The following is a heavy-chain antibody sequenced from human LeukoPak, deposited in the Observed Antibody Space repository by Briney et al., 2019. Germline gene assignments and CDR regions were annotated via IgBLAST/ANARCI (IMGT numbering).Heavy chain of an antibody. CDR3: ARHRNGFDI. D-gene: IGHD1-1*01. CDR1: GYTFTGDY. V-gene: IGHV1-2*06. J-gene: IGHJ3*02. CDR2: INPNSGGT. Sequence: ASVKVSCKASGYTFTGDYMHWVRQAPGQGLEWMGRINPNSGGTDYAQKFQGRVTMTRDTSISTAYMELGRLISDDTAVYYCARHRNGFDIWGQGTVVIVSS.